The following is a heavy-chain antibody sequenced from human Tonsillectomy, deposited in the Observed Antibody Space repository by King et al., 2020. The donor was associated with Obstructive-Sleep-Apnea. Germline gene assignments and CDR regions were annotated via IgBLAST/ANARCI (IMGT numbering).Heavy chain of an antibody. CDR3: ARGFGDPDY. CDR1: GFSFGVVG. D-gene: IGHD4-17*01. Sequence: VQLVESGGGVVRPGGSLTLSCEASGFSFGVVGMSWVRQVPGKGLEWVADINRNGETKSFGDSVKGRFTISRDNAKNSLYLEMNSLRAEDTALYHCARGFGDPDYWGQGTLVIVSS. J-gene: IGHJ4*02. CDR2: INRNGETK. V-gene: IGHV3-20*01.